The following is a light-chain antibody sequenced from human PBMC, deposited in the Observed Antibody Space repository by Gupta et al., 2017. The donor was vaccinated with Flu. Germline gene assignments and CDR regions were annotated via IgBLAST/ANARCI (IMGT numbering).Light chain of an antibody. CDR3: MQGTHWPPFT. V-gene: IGKV2-30*01. CDR1: QSLVYSDGNTY. CDR2: KVS. Sequence: VVMTQSLLSLLVTLGQPASISCRSSQSLVYSDGNTYLNWFQQRPGQSPRRLIYKVSNRDSGVPDRFSGSGSGTDFTLKISRLEAEDVGVYYCMQGTHWPPFTFGPGTKVDIK. J-gene: IGKJ3*01.